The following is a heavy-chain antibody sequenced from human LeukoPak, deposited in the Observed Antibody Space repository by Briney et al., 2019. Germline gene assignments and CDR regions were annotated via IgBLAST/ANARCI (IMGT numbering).Heavy chain of an antibody. V-gene: IGHV3-7*01. J-gene: IGHJ4*02. CDR1: ESIVSGNY. D-gene: IGHD2-2*02. CDR2: IKQDGSEK. CDR3: ARARYCFSTSCSTSQHLEFPRFDY. Sequence: PGGSLRLSCAASESIVSGNYMTWVRQAPGKGLEWVANIKQDGSEKYYVDSVRGRFTISRDNAKNSLYLQMNSLRAEDTAVYYCARARYCFSTSCSTSQHLEFPRFDYWGQGSLVTVSS.